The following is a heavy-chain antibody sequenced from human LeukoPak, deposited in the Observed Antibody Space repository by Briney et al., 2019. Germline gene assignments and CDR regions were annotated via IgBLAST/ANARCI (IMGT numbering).Heavy chain of an antibody. CDR1: GYSFTSYW. V-gene: IGHV5-51*01. Sequence: HGESLKISCKGSGYSFTSYWIGWVRQMPGKGLEWMGIIYPGDSDTRYSPSFQGQVTISADKSISTAYLQWSSLKASDTAMYYCARHPIVATTGEMGFDYWGQGTLVTVSS. D-gene: IGHD5-12*01. CDR3: ARHPIVATTGEMGFDY. J-gene: IGHJ4*02. CDR2: IYPGDSDT.